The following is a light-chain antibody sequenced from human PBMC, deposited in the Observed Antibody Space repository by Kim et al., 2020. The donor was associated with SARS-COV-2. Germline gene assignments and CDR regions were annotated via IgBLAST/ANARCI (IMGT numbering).Light chain of an antibody. CDR1: QSVSTD. CDR3: QQYKNWPPIT. Sequence: EVVMPQSPATLSVSPGERATLSCRASQSVSTDLAWYQQKSGQAPRLLIYGASTRATGIPARFSGSGSGTEFTLTISGLQSEDLAVYYCQQYKNWPPITFGQGTRLEI. CDR2: GAS. V-gene: IGKV3D-15*01. J-gene: IGKJ5*01.